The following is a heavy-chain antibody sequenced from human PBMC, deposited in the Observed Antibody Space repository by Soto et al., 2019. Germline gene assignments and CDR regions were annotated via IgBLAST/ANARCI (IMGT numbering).Heavy chain of an antibody. Sequence: EVQLLESGGGLVQPGGSLRLSCAASGFTFSSYAMSWVRQAPGKGLEWVSAISGSGGSTYYADSVKGRFTISRDNSKNTLYLQMNSLRAEDTAVYYCASLDSSGWSPSTWGQGTLVTVSS. CDR3: ASLDSSGWSPST. J-gene: IGHJ5*02. D-gene: IGHD6-19*01. V-gene: IGHV3-23*01. CDR2: ISGSGGST. CDR1: GFTFSSYA.